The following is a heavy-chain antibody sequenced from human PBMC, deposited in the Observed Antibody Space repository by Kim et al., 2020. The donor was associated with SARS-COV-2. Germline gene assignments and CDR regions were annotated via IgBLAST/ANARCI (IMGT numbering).Heavy chain of an antibody. J-gene: IGHJ6*02. V-gene: IGHV3-33*01. CDR3: ARTLVLSAYYGMDV. Sequence: NKSTAEPVQGRSTISRDNSENTLYLQMNRLVAEDTAVYYCARTLVLSAYYGMDVWGQGTTVTVPS. CDR2: NK. D-gene: IGHD6-13*01.